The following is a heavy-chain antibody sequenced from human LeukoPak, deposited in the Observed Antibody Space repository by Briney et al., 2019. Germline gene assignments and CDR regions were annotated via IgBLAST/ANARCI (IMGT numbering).Heavy chain of an antibody. V-gene: IGHV1-69*13. J-gene: IGHJ4*02. CDR1: GGTFISYA. CDR3: ASLPEAYCGGDCYSSH. CDR2: IIPIFGTA. Sequence: SVKVSCKASGGTFISYAISWVRQAPGQGLEWMGGIIPIFGTANYAQKFQGRVTITADESTSTAYMELSSLRSEDTAVYYCASLPEAYCGGDCYSSHWGQGTLVTVSS. D-gene: IGHD2-21*02.